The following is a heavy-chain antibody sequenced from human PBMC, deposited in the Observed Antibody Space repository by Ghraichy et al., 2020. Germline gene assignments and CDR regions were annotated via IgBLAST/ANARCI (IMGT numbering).Heavy chain of an antibody. CDR2: IYYSGST. J-gene: IGHJ6*02. V-gene: IGHV4-59*01. Sequence: SETLSLTCTVSGGPISSYYWSWIRQPPGKGLEWIGYIYYSGSTNYNPSLKSRVTISVDTSKNQFSLKLSSVTAADTAVYYCARGAYDILTGSWYYGMDVWGQGTTVTVSS. CDR1: GGPISSYY. D-gene: IGHD3-9*01. CDR3: ARGAYDILTGSWYYGMDV.